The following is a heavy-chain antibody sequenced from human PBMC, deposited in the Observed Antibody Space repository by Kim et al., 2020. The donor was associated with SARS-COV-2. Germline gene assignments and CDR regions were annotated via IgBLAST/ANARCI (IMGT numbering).Heavy chain of an antibody. D-gene: IGHD4-17*01. V-gene: IGHV3-48*02. Sequence: YYADSVKGRFTISGDNAKSSLFLQMNTLRDEDSAIYYCARDYYGDYALDSWGQGTLITVSS. CDR3: ARDYYGDYALDS. J-gene: IGHJ1*01.